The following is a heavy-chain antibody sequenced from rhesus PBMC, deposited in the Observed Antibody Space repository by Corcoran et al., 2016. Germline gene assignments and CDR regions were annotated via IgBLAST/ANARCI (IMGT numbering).Heavy chain of an antibody. CDR3: ARLSGYSFGLDY. V-gene: IGHV7-114*01. J-gene: IGHJ4*01. D-gene: IGHD5-24*01. CDR1: GYTIPSSG. Sequence: QVQLVQSGAEVKQPGASVQVSCKASGYTIPSSGMNGVRQDPWKPLEWMGGISTNTGNPTYAQGFKERFTFSMDTSISTAYLQISSLKAEDTAVYYCARLSGYSFGLDYWGQGVLVTVSS. CDR2: ISTNTGNP.